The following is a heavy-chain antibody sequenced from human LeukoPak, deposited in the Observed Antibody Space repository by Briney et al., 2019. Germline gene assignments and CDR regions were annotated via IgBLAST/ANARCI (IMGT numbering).Heavy chain of an antibody. D-gene: IGHD3-22*01. V-gene: IGHV3-33*01. CDR2: IWYDGSNK. J-gene: IGHJ4*02. CDR3: ARDLSGYYLSNNFDY. CDR1: GFTFSSYG. Sequence: TGGSLRLSCAASGFTFSSYGMHWVRQAPGKGLEWVAVIWYDGSNKYYADSVKGRFTISRDNSKNALYLQMNSLRAEDTAVYYCARDLSGYYLSNNFDYWGQGTLVTVSS.